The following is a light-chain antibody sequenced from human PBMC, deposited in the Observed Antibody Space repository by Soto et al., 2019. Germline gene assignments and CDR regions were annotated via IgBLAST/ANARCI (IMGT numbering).Light chain of an antibody. CDR2: WAS. V-gene: IGKV4-1*01. CDR3: QQYSSLPLT. J-gene: IGKJ4*01. Sequence: DIVMTQSPDSRAVSLGERATINCKSSQSVLNSLNNKNYLAWYQQKPGQPPKMLIYWASTRQLGVPDRFSGRWSGTHFTLTISRLQASDVAIYYCQQYSSLPLTFGGGTKVEIK. CDR1: QSVLNSLNNKNY.